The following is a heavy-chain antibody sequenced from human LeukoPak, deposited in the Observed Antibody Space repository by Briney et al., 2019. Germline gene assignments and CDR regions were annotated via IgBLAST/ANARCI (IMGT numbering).Heavy chain of an antibody. CDR2: MNPNSGNT. CDR3: ARGRSNYYGSGSYYKDNWFDP. V-gene: IGHV1-8*01. CDR1: GYTFTSYD. D-gene: IGHD3-10*01. J-gene: IGHJ5*02. Sequence: GASVKVSCKASGYTFTSYDINWVRQATGQGLEWMGWMNPNSGNTGYAQKFQGRVTITRNTSISTAYMELSSLRSEDTAVYYCARGRSNYYGSGSYYKDNWFDPWGQGTLVTVSS.